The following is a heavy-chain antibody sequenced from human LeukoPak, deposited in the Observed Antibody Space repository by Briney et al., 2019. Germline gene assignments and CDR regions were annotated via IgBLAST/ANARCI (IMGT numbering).Heavy chain of an antibody. J-gene: IGHJ4*02. V-gene: IGHV4-59*01. CDR3: ARSYGGNSEQFDY. D-gene: IGHD4-23*01. CDR2: IYYSGST. Sequence: SETLSLTCAVCGGSFSGYYWSWIRQPPGKGLEWIGYIYYSGSTNYNPSLKSRVTISVDTSKNQFSLKLSSVTAADTAVYYCARSYGGNSEQFDYWGQGTLVTVSS. CDR1: GGSFSGYY.